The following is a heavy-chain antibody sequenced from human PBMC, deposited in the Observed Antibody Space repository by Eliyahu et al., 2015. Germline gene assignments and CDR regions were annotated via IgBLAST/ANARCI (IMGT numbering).Heavy chain of an antibody. V-gene: IGHV4-30-2*01. CDR3: AGRVIVGWHFNL. CDR2: IYPSGNS. D-gene: IGHD2-21*01. CDR1: GGSISSGSYS. Sequence: QLQLQESGSRLVEPSQTLSLTCAVSGGSISSGSYSWNWIRQPPGKGLEWIGYIYPSGNSHYNPSLKSRVTISVDRSKNQFSLKLNSVTAADTAVYYCAGRVIVGWHFNLWGRGTLVTVSS. J-gene: IGHJ2*01.